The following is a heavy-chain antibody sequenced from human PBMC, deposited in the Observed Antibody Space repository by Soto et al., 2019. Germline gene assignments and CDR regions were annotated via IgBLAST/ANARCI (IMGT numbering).Heavy chain of an antibody. V-gene: IGHV4-34*01. CDR3: ARGKAARPFGLFY. D-gene: IGHD6-6*01. Sequence: SETLSLTCAVYGGSFSGYYWSWIRQPPGKGLEWIGEINHSGSTNYNPSLKSRVTISVDTSKNQFSLKLSSVTAADTAVYYCARGKAARPFGLFYWGQGTLVTVSS. CDR2: INHSGST. J-gene: IGHJ4*02. CDR1: GGSFSGYY.